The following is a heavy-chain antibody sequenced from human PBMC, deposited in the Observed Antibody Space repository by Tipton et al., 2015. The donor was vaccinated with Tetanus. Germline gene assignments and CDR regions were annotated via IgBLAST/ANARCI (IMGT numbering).Heavy chain of an antibody. D-gene: IGHD4-17*01. CDR3: AGHYGDYNFDH. J-gene: IGHJ4*02. V-gene: IGHV4-39*01. Sequence: TLSLTCTVSGGSITRPNYYWGWIRQSPGKGLEWIANIYYTGDTYSNPSLKSRVTMSVDTSKNLFSLSLNSVTATDTAVYYCAGHYGDYNFDHWGQGTLVTVSS. CDR2: IYYTGDT. CDR1: GGSITRPNYY.